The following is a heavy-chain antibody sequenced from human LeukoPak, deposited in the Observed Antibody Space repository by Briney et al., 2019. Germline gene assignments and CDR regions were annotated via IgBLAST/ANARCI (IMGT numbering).Heavy chain of an antibody. CDR2: IRSKANSYAT. CDR3: ARDPIWYYDSSDGRAFDI. J-gene: IGHJ3*02. D-gene: IGHD3-22*01. Sequence: GGSLRLSCAASGFTFSGSAMHWVRQASGKGLEWVGRIRSKANSYATAYAASAKGRFTISRDDSKNTAYLQMNSLKTEDTAVYYCARDPIWYYDSSDGRAFDIWGQGTMVTVSS. V-gene: IGHV3-73*01. CDR1: GFTFSGSA.